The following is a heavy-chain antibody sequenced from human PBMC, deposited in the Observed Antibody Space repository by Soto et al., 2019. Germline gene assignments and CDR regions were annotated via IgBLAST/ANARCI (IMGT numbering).Heavy chain of an antibody. Sequence: EVQLLESGGGLVQPGGSLRLSCAASGFTFSSYAMSWVRQAPGKGLEWVSAISGSGGSTYYADSVKGRFTISRDNSKNTLYLQMNSLRAEDTAVYYCAKDWVSTLDSSGYSFDYWGQGTLVTVSS. D-gene: IGHD3-22*01. CDR2: ISGSGGST. J-gene: IGHJ4*02. V-gene: IGHV3-23*01. CDR3: AKDWVSTLDSSGYSFDY. CDR1: GFTFSSYA.